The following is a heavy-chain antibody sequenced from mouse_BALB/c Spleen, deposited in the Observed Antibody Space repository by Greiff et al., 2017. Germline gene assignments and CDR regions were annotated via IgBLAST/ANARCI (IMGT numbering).Heavy chain of an antibody. CDR1: GFSLTSYG. CDR3: ARQHYYGSSYAMDY. V-gene: IGHV2-6-2*01. Sequence: VMLVESGPDLVAPSQSLSITCTVSGFSLTSYGVHWVRQPPGKGLEWLVVIWSDGSTTYNSALKSRLSISKDNSKSQVFLKMNSLQTDDTAMYYCARQHYYGSSYAMDYWGQGTSVTVSS. CDR2: IWSDGST. J-gene: IGHJ4*01. D-gene: IGHD1-1*01.